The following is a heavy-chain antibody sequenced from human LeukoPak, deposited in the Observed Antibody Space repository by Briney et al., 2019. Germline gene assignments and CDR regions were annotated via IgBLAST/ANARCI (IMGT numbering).Heavy chain of an antibody. CDR2: IYPQDSDT. J-gene: IGHJ3*02. Sequence: GESLKISCKGSGYSFNTYWVGWVRQMPGTGLECMGIIYPQDSDTRYSPSFEGQVTISADKSISTASLQWSSLRASDTAMYYCAVTPSGVTDAFDIWGQGTMVTVSS. CDR3: AVTPSGVTDAFDI. V-gene: IGHV5-51*01. D-gene: IGHD4-11*01. CDR1: GYSFNTYW.